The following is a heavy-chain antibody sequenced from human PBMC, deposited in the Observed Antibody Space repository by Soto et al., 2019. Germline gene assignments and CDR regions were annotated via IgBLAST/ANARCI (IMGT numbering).Heavy chain of an antibody. CDR2: IYYSGST. J-gene: IGHJ4*02. CDR3: ARLPGGGGVGSLY. D-gene: IGHD2-8*01. Sequence: QVQLQESGPGLVKPSKTLSLTCTVSCCSISSGGSYWSWNRQHQGKGLVWIGDIYYSGSTFYNPSLKSRVTVSVATFKNHFSVKQISVTAADTDVYYCARLPGGGGVGSLYWVQGTLVTVSS. V-gene: IGHV4-31*03. CDR1: CCSISSGGSY.